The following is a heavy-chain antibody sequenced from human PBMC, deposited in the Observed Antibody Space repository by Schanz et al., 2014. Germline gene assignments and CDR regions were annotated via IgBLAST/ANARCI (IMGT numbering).Heavy chain of an antibody. CDR3: AKNWKGHHITGRPGWSDGMDV. CDR1: GFTMITYA. Sequence: QVQLVESGGGVVQPGRSLRLSCAASGFTMITYAMHWVRQPPGKGLEWVAIITYDGSNTYHADSVKGRFTISRDNSKNTLYLQMNSLRVEDTAEYYCAKNWKGHHITGRPGWSDGMDVWGQGTTVTVSS. J-gene: IGHJ6*02. D-gene: IGHD6-6*01. CDR2: ITYDGSNT. V-gene: IGHV3-30*18.